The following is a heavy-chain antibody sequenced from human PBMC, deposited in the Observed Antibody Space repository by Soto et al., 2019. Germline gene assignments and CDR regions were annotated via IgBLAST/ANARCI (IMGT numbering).Heavy chain of an antibody. J-gene: IGHJ6*02. CDR3: ARASPIAAAGNYYYYGMDV. D-gene: IGHD6-13*01. CDR1: GYTFTGYY. Sequence: QVQLVQSGAEVKKPGASVKVSCKASGYTFTGYYMHWVRQAPGQGPEWMGWINPNSGGTNYAQKFQGWVTMTRDTSISAAYMELSRLRSDDTAVYYCARASPIAAAGNYYYYGMDVWGQGTTVTVSS. V-gene: IGHV1-2*04. CDR2: INPNSGGT.